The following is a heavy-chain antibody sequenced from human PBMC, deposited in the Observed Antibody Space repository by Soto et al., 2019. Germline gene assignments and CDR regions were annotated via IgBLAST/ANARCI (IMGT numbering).Heavy chain of an antibody. CDR3: ARHVGNYDDFDI. Sequence: SETLSLTCTVSGGSISSGGYYWTWIRQHPGKGLEWIGYIYYSGSTYYNPSLKSRVTISVDTSKNQFSLKLSSVTAADTAVYYCARHVGNYDDFDIWGQGTLVTVSS. CDR2: IYYSGST. D-gene: IGHD4-4*01. J-gene: IGHJ3*02. V-gene: IGHV4-31*03. CDR1: GGSISSGGYY.